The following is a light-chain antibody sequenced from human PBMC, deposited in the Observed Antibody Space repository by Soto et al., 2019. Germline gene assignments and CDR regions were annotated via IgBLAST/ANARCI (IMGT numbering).Light chain of an antibody. CDR1: KNDIGVYDF. V-gene: IGLV2-8*01. CDR2: EVV. J-gene: IGLJ3*02. Sequence: QSVLTQPPSASGSPGQSVTISCTGTKNDIGVYDFVSWYQHHPGKAPRLIIYEVVQRPSGVPDRFSGSKSGNTASLAITGLQAEDEADYYCQSYDTSLRGGMFGGGTKLTVL. CDR3: QSYDTSLRGGM.